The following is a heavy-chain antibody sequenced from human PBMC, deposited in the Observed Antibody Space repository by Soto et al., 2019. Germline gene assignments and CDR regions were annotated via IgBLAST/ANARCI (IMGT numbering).Heavy chain of an antibody. V-gene: IGHV3-74*01. CDR3: ARGSGWNPSAFDI. D-gene: IGHD6-19*01. CDR2: INSDGSST. Sequence: EVQLVESGGGLVQPGGSLRLSCAASGFTFCSYWMNWVRQAPGKGLVWVSRINSDGSSTSYADSVKGRFTISRDNAKNTLYLQMNSLRAEDTAVYYCARGSGWNPSAFDIWGQGTMVTVSS. J-gene: IGHJ3*02. CDR1: GFTFCSYW.